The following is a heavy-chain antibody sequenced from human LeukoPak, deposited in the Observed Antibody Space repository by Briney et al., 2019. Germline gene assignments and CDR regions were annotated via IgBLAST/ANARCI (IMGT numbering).Heavy chain of an antibody. V-gene: IGHV3-66*01. CDR1: GFTVSSNY. J-gene: IGHJ5*02. Sequence: GGSLRLSCAASGFTVSSNYMSWVRQAPGKGLEWVSVIYSGGNTYYADSVKGRFTISRDNSKNTLFLQMNSLRAEDTAVYYCARDWDESSSWTFDPWGQGTLVTVSS. CDR2: IYSGGNT. D-gene: IGHD6-13*01. CDR3: ARDWDESSSWTFDP.